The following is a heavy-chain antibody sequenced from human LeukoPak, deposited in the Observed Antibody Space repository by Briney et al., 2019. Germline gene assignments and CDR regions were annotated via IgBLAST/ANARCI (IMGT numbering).Heavy chain of an antibody. V-gene: IGHV4-34*01. CDR1: GGSFSGYY. Sequence: SETLSLICAVSGGSFSGYYWSWIRQPPGKGLEWIGEINHSGSTNYNPSLKSRVTISVDTSKNQFSLKLSSVTAADTAVYYCARGLMWAAAGFDYWGQGILVTVSS. D-gene: IGHD6-13*01. CDR2: INHSGST. J-gene: IGHJ4*02. CDR3: ARGLMWAAAGFDY.